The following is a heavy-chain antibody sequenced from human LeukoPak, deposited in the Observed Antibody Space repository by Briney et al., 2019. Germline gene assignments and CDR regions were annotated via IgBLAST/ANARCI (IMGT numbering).Heavy chain of an antibody. CDR1: GFTFSSYA. CDR2: ISGSGGST. Sequence: AEGSLRLSCAASGFTFSSYAMSWVRQAPGKGLEWASAISGSGGSTYYADSVRGRFTISRDNSKNTLYLQMNSLRAEDTAVQNSTSCTNWGQGTLVTVSS. J-gene: IGHJ4*02. CDR3: TSCTN. D-gene: IGHD2-2*01. V-gene: IGHV3-23*01.